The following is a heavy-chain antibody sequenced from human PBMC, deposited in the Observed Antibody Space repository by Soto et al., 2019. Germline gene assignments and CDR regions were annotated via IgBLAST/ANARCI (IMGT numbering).Heavy chain of an antibody. D-gene: IGHD3-3*01. CDR1: GYTFTSYD. CDR3: ARGNTDYDFWSGYYRAYYYGMDV. J-gene: IGHJ6*02. V-gene: IGHV1-8*01. CDR2: MNPNSGNT. Sequence: QVQLVQSGAEVKKPGASVKVSCKASGYTFTSYDINWVRQATGQGLEWMGWMNPNSGNTGYAQKFQGRVTMTRNTSIGKAYMELSSLRSEDTAVYYCARGNTDYDFWSGYYRAYYYGMDVWGQGTTVTVSS.